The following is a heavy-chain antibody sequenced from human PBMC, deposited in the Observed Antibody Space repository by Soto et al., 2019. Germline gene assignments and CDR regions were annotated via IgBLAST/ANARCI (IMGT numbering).Heavy chain of an antibody. CDR3: TRDGRGLGRLSLFEY. J-gene: IGHJ4*02. D-gene: IGHD2-21*02. V-gene: IGHV3-15*01. CDR1: GFNFNEDW. CDR2: IKGSVDGATT. Sequence: GGSLRLSCAASGFNFNEDWISWVRQAPGKGLEWVGRIKGSVDGATTDYAPPVRGRFTISSDKSKNTLYFQLSSLRIEDTAVYYCTRDGRGLGRLSLFEYWGQGVLVTVSS.